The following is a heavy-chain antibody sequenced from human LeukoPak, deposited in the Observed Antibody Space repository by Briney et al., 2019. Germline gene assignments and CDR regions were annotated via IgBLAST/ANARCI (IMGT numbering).Heavy chain of an antibody. CDR2: INHSGST. Sequence: SETLSLTCAVYGGSFSAYYWSWIRQPPGKGLEWIGEINHSGSTKYNPSLKSRVTISIDTSKNQFSLKLSSVTAADTAVYYCARRKQGYSSGWYYYYALDVWGQGTTVTVSS. V-gene: IGHV4-34*01. CDR1: GGSFSAYY. D-gene: IGHD6-19*01. J-gene: IGHJ6*02. CDR3: ARRKQGYSSGWYYYYALDV.